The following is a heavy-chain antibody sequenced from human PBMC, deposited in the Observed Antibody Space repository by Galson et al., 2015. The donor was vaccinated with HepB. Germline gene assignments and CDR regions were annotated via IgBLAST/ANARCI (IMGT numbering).Heavy chain of an antibody. V-gene: IGHV1-18*01. J-gene: IGHJ4*02. CDR1: GYTFTNYG. Sequence: SVKVSCKASGYTFTNYGISWVRQAPGQGLQWMGWISAYNGNTHYAQKLQGRVTMTTDTSTSTAYMELRSLRSDDTAVYYCAGGDWGWGGFDDWGQGTLVTVSS. CDR3: AGGDWGWGGFDD. CDR2: ISAYNGNT. D-gene: IGHD7-27*01.